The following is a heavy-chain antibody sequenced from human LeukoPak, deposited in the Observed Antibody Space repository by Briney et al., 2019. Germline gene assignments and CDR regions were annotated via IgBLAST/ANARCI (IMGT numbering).Heavy chain of an antibody. D-gene: IGHD3-16*02. CDR3: ARGALIRLGELSFKY. Sequence: ASVKVSCKASGYTFTPYVINWVRQAPGQGLEWMGWMNPNSGNTGYAQKFQGRVTMTRNTSISTAYMELSSLRSEDTAVYYCARGALIRLGELSFKYWGQGTLVTVSS. J-gene: IGHJ4*02. V-gene: IGHV1-8*01. CDR1: GYTFTPYV. CDR2: MNPNSGNT.